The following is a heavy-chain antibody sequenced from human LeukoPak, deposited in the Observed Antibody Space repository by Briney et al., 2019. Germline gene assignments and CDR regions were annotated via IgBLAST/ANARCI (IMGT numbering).Heavy chain of an antibody. J-gene: IGHJ4*02. V-gene: IGHV1-2*02. Sequence: ASVSVSCKASGDTFTGYYMHWVRQAPGEGVEWRGWINPDSGDTNYAQKFQGGVTLTRDTSVSTAYMELSSLRSDDTAVYYCARIGDYGDPYYFVYWGQGALVTVSS. CDR3: ARIGDYGDPYYFVY. CDR1: GDTFTGYY. D-gene: IGHD4-17*01. CDR2: INPDSGDT.